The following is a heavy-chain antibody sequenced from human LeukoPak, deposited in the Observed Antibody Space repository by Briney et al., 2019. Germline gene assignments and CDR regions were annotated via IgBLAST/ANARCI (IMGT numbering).Heavy chain of an antibody. CDR3: ARVRLRDAFDI. CDR1: GGSVCSGSYY. D-gene: IGHD4-17*01. J-gene: IGHJ3*02. CDR2: IYYSGST. Sequence: KPSETLSLTCTVSGGSVCSGSYYWSWLRQPPGKGLEWIGYIYYSGSTNYNPSLKSRVTISVDTSKNQFSLKLSSVTAADTAVYYCARVRLRDAFDIWGQGTMVTVSS. V-gene: IGHV4-61*01.